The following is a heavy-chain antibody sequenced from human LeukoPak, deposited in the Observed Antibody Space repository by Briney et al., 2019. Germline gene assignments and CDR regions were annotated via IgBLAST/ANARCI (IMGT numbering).Heavy chain of an antibody. CDR3: ARDLYSSGWEPSPFDY. Sequence: PGGSLRLSCAASGFTFSSYSMNWVRQAPGKGLEWVSSISSSSSYIYYADSVKGRFTISRDNSKNTLYLQMNSLRAEDTAVYYCARDLYSSGWEPSPFDYWGQGTLVTVSS. CDR2: ISSSSSYI. J-gene: IGHJ4*02. CDR1: GFTFSSYS. V-gene: IGHV3-21*01. D-gene: IGHD6-19*01.